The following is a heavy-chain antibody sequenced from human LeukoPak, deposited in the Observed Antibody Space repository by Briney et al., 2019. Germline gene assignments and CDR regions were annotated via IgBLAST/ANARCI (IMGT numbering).Heavy chain of an antibody. J-gene: IGHJ4*02. CDR3: AKDLEYWYYYDSSGYCLDY. D-gene: IGHD3-22*01. CDR1: GFTFSSYA. CDR2: ISGSGGST. Sequence: GGSLRFSCAASGFTFSSYAMSWVRQAPGKGLEWVSAISGSGGSTYYADSVKGRFTISRDNSKNTLYLQMNSLRAEDTAVYYCAKDLEYWYYYDSSGYCLDYWGQGTLVTVSS. V-gene: IGHV3-23*01.